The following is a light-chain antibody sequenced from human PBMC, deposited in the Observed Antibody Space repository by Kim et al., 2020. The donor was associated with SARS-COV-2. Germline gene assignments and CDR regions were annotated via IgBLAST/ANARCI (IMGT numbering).Light chain of an antibody. CDR1: QNIQSRS. CDR3: QQYGITPRT. J-gene: IGKJ1*01. Sequence: SPGERATPPSKAGQNIQSRSLDWYQQRPGQVPRLPLYGAPSMATGVPDRVRGSGSGTEITLTLSTLEPEDSAVYYCQQYGITPRTFGQGTKV. CDR2: GAP. V-gene: IGKV3-20*01.